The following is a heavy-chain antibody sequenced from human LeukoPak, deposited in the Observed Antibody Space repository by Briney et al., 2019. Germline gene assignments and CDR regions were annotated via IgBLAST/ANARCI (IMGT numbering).Heavy chain of an antibody. CDR2: IKQDGSDK. CDR1: GFTFTTHW. D-gene: IGHD2-2*01. CDR3: ARLSDTEGSSTCYRASDI. Sequence: GGSLRLSCAASGFTFTTHWMRWVRQVPGKGLEWVANIKQDGSDKYYVESVKGRFTISRDNAKNSLYLQMNSLRAEDTAVYYCARLSDTEGSSTCYRASDIWGQGTMVTVSS. V-gene: IGHV3-7*01. J-gene: IGHJ3*02.